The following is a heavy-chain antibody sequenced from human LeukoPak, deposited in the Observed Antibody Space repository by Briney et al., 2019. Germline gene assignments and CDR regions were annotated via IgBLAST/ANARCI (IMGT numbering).Heavy chain of an antibody. J-gene: IGHJ4*02. V-gene: IGHV4-59*01. Sequence: SETLSLTCTVSGGSISSYYWSWIRQPPGKGLEWIGYIYYCGSTNYNPSLKSRVTISVDTSMNQFSLKLSSVTAADTAVYYCARVGHYDYVWGSYRYTTGPIDYWGQGTLVTVSS. CDR3: ARVGHYDYVWGSYRYTTGPIDY. CDR2: IYYCGST. D-gene: IGHD3-16*02. CDR1: GGSISSYY.